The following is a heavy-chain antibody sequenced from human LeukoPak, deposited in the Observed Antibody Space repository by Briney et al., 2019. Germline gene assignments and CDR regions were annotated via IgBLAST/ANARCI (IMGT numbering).Heavy chain of an antibody. CDR3: ARLGAVYSNYYYGMDV. D-gene: IGHD6-13*01. CDR1: GGSFSGYY. CDR2: INHSGST. Sequence: PSETLSLTCAVYGGSFSGYYWSWIRQPPGKGLEWIGEINHSGSTNYNPSLKGRVTISVDTSKNQFSLKLSSVTAADTAVYYCARLGAVYSNYYYGMDVWGQGTTVTVSS. V-gene: IGHV4-34*01. J-gene: IGHJ6*02.